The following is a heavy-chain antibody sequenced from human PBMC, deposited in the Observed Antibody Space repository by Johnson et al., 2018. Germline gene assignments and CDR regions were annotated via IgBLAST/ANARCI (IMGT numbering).Heavy chain of an antibody. D-gene: IGHD3-22*01. CDR1: GGTFSSYA. J-gene: IGHJ1*01. V-gene: IGHV1-69*01. CDR2: IITIFGTA. CDR3: ARATYYYDSSGEVEYFQH. Sequence: QVQLVESGAEVKKXGSSVEVSCKASGGTFSSYAISWVRQAPGQGLEWMGGIITIFGTANYAQKFQGRVTITADESTSKAYMGLSRLRSEDTAVYYCARATYYYDSSGEVEYFQHWGQGTLVTVSS.